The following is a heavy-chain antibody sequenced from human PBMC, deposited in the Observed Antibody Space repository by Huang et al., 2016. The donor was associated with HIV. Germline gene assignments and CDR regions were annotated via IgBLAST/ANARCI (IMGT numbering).Heavy chain of an antibody. Sequence: QITLKESGPTVIKPTQTLTLTCSFSGFSLNHKGVGVGWIRQPPGKALEWFVLIYWDDDKRFTPSLKNRITITKDTSKNQVVFTMTNLDPMDTGTYYCAHIGRLGNYYMDVWGNGTTVTVSS. CDR3: AHIGRLGNYYMDV. J-gene: IGHJ6*03. CDR2: IYWDDDK. CDR1: GFSLNHKGVG. V-gene: IGHV2-5*02. D-gene: IGHD7-27*01.